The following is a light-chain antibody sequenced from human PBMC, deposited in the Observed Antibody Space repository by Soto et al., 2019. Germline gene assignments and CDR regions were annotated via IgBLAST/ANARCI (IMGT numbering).Light chain of an antibody. CDR2: DAS. CDR1: QSVISN. Sequence: EIVMTQSPATLSLSPGERATLSCWASQSVISNLAWYQQKPGQAPRLLIYDASTRATGIPARLSGSGSGTEFTLTIASLQPDDFATYYCQQYETFSGTFGPGTKVDIK. V-gene: IGKV3-15*01. CDR3: QQYETFSGT. J-gene: IGKJ1*01.